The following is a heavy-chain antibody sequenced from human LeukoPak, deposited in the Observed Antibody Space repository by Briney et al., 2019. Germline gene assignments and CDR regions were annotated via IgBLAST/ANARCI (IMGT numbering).Heavy chain of an antibody. D-gene: IGHD5-12*01. Sequence: GGSLRLSCAASGFTFSSYGMSWVRQAPGKGLEWVSSISGSGGSTYYADSVKGRFTISRDNSKNSLYPQMNSLRAEDTALYYCARDSSYPDYWGQGTLVTVSS. V-gene: IGHV3-23*01. CDR3: ARDSSYPDY. CDR2: ISGSGGST. J-gene: IGHJ4*02. CDR1: GFTFSSYG.